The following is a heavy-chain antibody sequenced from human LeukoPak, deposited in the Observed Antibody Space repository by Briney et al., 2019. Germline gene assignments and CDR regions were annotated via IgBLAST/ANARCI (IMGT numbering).Heavy chain of an antibody. J-gene: IGHJ5*02. CDR1: GFILNNYG. D-gene: IGHD3-22*01. CDR3: VQGNSGYFADL. V-gene: IGHV3-23*01. CDR2: ISNDGGGT. Sequence: GGSLRLSCSASGFILNNYGLMWVRQAPGKGLEWVSAISNDGGGTTYADFVKGRFTISRDNSKNTLSLQMNSLRPEDTALYYSVQGNSGYFADLWGQGTVVTVSS.